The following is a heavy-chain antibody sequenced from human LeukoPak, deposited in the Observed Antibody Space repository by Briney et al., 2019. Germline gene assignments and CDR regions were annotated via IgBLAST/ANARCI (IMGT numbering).Heavy chain of an antibody. J-gene: IGHJ4*02. CDR1: GGSVYTSDYY. V-gene: IGHV4-39*07. Sequence: PEILSPTCTVSGGSVYTSDYYWCWGRQPPGKRPEWIGDSFYTEKTNYNPSLKSRVSISIDTSKNQFSLKLTCVTAADTAVYYCARVLDSWGQGTLVTVSS. CDR3: ARVLDS. CDR2: SFYTEKT.